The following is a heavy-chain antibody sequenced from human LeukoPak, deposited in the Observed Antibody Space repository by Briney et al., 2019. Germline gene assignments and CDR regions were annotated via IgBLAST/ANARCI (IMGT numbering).Heavy chain of an antibody. CDR3: ARGSGYSYTSYYYYGMDV. Sequence: SETLSLTCTVSGGSISSYYWSWIRQPPGKGLEWIGYIYYSGSTNYNPSLKSRVTISVDTSKNQFSLKLSSVTAADTAVYYCARGSGYSYTSYYYYGMDVWGQGTTVTVSS. CDR2: IYYSGST. J-gene: IGHJ6*02. V-gene: IGHV4-59*08. D-gene: IGHD5-18*01. CDR1: GGSISSYY.